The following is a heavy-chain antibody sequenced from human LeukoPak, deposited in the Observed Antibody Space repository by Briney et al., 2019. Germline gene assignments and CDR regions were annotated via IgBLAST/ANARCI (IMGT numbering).Heavy chain of an antibody. J-gene: IGHJ1*01. Sequence: SVKVSCKASGGTFSSYAISWVRQAPGQGLEWMGGIIPIFGTANYAQKFQGRVTITADESTSTAYMGLSSLRSEDTAVYYCARENSSSYIPGGYFQHWGQGTLVTVSS. V-gene: IGHV1-69*13. CDR3: ARENSSSYIPGGYFQH. CDR1: GGTFSSYA. D-gene: IGHD6-13*01. CDR2: IIPIFGTA.